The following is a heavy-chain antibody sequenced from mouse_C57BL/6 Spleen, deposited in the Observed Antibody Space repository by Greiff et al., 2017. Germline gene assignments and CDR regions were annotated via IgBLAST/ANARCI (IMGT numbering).Heavy chain of an antibody. Sequence: VQLQQPGAELVKPGASVKMSCKASGYTFTSYWLTWGKRRPVRGREWIGDIYPGSGSTNYNEKFKSKATLTVDTSSSTAYMQLSSLPSADSAVYSCAYDYFYDYWGHGPTLTFSS. CDR1: GYTFTSYW. J-gene: IGHJ2*01. CDR3: AYDYFYDY. CDR2: IYPGSGST. D-gene: IGHD2-4*01. V-gene: IGHV1-55*01.